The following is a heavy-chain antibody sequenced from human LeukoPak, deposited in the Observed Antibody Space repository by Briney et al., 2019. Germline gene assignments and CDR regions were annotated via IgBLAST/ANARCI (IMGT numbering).Heavy chain of an antibody. D-gene: IGHD3-10*01. J-gene: IGHJ5*02. CDR3: ARGRSPSTSGYNWFDP. CDR2: IYYSGST. Sequence: PSETLSLTCTVSGGSISSYYWSWIRQPPGKGLEWIGYIYYSGSTNYNPSLKSRVTISVDTSKNQFSLKLSSVTAADTAVYYCARGRSPSTSGYNWFDPWGQGTLVTVSS. V-gene: IGHV4-59*01. CDR1: GGSISSYY.